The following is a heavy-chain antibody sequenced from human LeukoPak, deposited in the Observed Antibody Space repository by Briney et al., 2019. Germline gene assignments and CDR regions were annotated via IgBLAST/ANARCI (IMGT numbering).Heavy chain of an antibody. D-gene: IGHD6-19*01. V-gene: IGHV3-30*02. Sequence: PGGSLRLSCAASGFTFSSYGMHWVRQAPGKGLEWVAFIRYDGSNKYYADSVKGRFTISRGNSKNTLYLQMNSLRAEDTAVYYCAKDFRKAVAGRVFDYWGQGTLVTVSS. CDR3: AKDFRKAVAGRVFDY. CDR2: IRYDGSNK. CDR1: GFTFSSYG. J-gene: IGHJ4*02.